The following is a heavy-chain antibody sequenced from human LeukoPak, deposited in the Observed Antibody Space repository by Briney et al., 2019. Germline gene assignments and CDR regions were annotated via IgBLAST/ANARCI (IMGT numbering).Heavy chain of an antibody. J-gene: IGHJ4*02. D-gene: IGHD5-18*01. CDR1: GGSISSSSYY. CDR3: ARRPRYGVDY. Sequence: SETLSLTCTVSGGSISSSSYYWGWIRQPPGKGLEWIGSIYYSGSTYYNPSLKSRVTISVDTSKNQFSLKLSSVTAADTAVYYCARRPRYGVDYWGQGTLVTVSS. V-gene: IGHV4-39*07. CDR2: IYYSGST.